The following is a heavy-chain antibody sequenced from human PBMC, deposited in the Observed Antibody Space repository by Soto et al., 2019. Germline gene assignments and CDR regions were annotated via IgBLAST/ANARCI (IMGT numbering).Heavy chain of an antibody. V-gene: IGHV1-69*12. CDR1: GGTFSSYA. Sequence: QVQLVQSGAEVKKPGSSVNVSCKASGGTFSSYAISWVRQAPGQGLEWMGGIISIFGTADYAQKFQGRVTITADESTSTAYMELSSLRSEDTAVYYCAAAREVRYYYYGMDVWGQGTTVTVSS. CDR3: AAAREVRYYYYGMDV. J-gene: IGHJ6*02. CDR2: IISIFGTA. D-gene: IGHD1-26*01.